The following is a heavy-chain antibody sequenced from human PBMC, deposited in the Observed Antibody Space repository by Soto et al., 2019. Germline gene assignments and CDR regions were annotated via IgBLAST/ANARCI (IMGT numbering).Heavy chain of an antibody. Sequence: GGSLRLSCAASGFTFRSCSMNWVRQAPGKGLEWVSYISSSSSTIYNADSVKGRFTISRDNAKNLLYLQMNSLRDEDTAVYYCAKAGCSGGTCYLYYFDYWGQGALVTVSS. CDR1: GFTFRSCS. CDR2: ISSSSSTI. J-gene: IGHJ4*02. D-gene: IGHD2-15*01. CDR3: AKAGCSGGTCYLYYFDY. V-gene: IGHV3-48*02.